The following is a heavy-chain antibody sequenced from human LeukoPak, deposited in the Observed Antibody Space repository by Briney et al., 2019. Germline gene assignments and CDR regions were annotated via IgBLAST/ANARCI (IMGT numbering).Heavy chain of an antibody. V-gene: IGHV3-21*01. D-gene: IGHD3-3*01. J-gene: IGHJ6*03. CDR1: GFTFSSYS. Sequence: GGSLRLSCTASGFTFSSYSMNWVRQAPGKGLEWVSSIRSSNSYIYYADSVKGRFTISRDNAKNSLYLQMNSLKAEDTAVYYCAKTRLEFGVVISHYYYYYYMDVWGKGTTVTVSS. CDR3: AKTRLEFGVVISHYYYYYYMDV. CDR2: IRSSNSYI.